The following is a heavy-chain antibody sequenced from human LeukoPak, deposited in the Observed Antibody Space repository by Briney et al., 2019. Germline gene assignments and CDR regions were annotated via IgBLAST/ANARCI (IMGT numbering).Heavy chain of an antibody. CDR2: MNPNSGNT. J-gene: IGHJ6*03. CDR1: GYTFTSYD. V-gene: IGHV1-8*01. CDR3: ARGRRSRVAATTGYYYYMDV. D-gene: IGHD2-15*01. Sequence: GASVKVSCKASGYTFTSYDINWVRRATGQGLEWMGWMNPNSGNTGYAQKFQGRVTMTRNTSISTAYMELSSLRSEDTAVYYCARGRRSRVAATTGYYYYMDVWGKGTTVTVSS.